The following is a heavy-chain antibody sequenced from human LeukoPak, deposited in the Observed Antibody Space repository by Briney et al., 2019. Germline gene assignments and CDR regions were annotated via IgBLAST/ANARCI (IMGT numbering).Heavy chain of an antibody. CDR3: ARGDFWSGYDNWFDP. J-gene: IGHJ5*02. Sequence: SETLSLTCAVYGGSFSGYYWSWIRQPPGKGLEWIGEINHSGSTNYSPSLKSRVTISVDTSKNQFSLKLSSVTAADTAVYYCARGDFWSGYDNWFDPWGQGALVTVSS. CDR1: GGSFSGYY. V-gene: IGHV4-34*01. D-gene: IGHD3-3*01. CDR2: INHSGST.